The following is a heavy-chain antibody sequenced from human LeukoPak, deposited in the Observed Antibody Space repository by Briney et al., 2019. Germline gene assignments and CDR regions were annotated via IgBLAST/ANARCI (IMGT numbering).Heavy chain of an antibody. D-gene: IGHD3-22*01. CDR3: ARESYYYDSSGYRSLDY. V-gene: IGHV1-69*06. J-gene: IGHJ4*02. CDR1: GGTFSSYA. Sequence: SVKVSCKASGGTFSSYAISWVRQAPGQGLEWMGGIIPIFGTANYAQKFQGRVTITADTSTSTAYMELRSLRSDDTAVYYCARESYYYDSSGYRSLDYWGQGTLVTVSS. CDR2: IIPIFGTA.